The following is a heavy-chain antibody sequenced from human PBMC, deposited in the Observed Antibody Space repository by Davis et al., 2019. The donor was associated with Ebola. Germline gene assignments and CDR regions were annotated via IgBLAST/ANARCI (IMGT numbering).Heavy chain of an antibody. CDR1: GFTFSGSA. CDR3: TASSSGPDY. V-gene: IGHV3-73*01. CDR2: IRSKANSYAT. Sequence: GESLKISCAASGFTFSGSAMHWVRPASGKGLEWVGRIRSKANSYATAYAASVKGRFTISRDDSKNTAYLQMNSLKTEDTAVYYCTASSSGPDYWGQGTLVTVSS. J-gene: IGHJ4*02. D-gene: IGHD3-10*01.